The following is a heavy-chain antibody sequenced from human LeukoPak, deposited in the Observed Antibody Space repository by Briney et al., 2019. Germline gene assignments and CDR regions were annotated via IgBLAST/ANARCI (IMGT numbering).Heavy chain of an antibody. D-gene: IGHD3-3*01. CDR2: INPNSGGT. CDR3: ARPSRITIFGVVTNDAFDI. J-gene: IGHJ3*02. Sequence: ASVKVSCKASGYTFTGYYMHWVRQAPGQGLEWMGWINPNSGGTNYAQKFQGRVTMTRDTSISTAYMELSRLRSDDTAVYYCARPSRITIFGVVTNDAFDIWGQGTLVTVSS. CDR1: GYTFTGYY. V-gene: IGHV1-2*02.